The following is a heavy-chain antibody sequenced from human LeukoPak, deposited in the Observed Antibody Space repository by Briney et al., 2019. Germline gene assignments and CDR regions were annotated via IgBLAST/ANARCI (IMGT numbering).Heavy chain of an antibody. CDR1: GYTLTELS. V-gene: IGHV1-24*01. Sequence: ASVKVSCKVSGYTLTELSMHWVRQAPGKVLEWMGGFDPEDGETIYAQKFQGRVTMTGDTSISTAYMELSRLRSDDTAVYYCASKFRGEYFQHWGQGTLVTVSS. D-gene: IGHD4-11*01. CDR3: ASKFRGEYFQH. J-gene: IGHJ1*01. CDR2: FDPEDGET.